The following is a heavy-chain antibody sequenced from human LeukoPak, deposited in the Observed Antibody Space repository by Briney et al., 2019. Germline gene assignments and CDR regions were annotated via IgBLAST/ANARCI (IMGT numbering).Heavy chain of an antibody. J-gene: IGHJ4*02. Sequence: GGSLRLSCAASGLTFSSYAMSWVRQAPGKGLEWVSAISGSGGSTYYADSVKGRFTISRDNSKNTLYLQMNSLRAEDTAVYYCAPKGDLWFGEFWGQGTLVTVSS. CDR3: APKGDLWFGEF. CDR2: ISGSGGST. CDR1: GLTFSSYA. V-gene: IGHV3-23*01. D-gene: IGHD3-10*01.